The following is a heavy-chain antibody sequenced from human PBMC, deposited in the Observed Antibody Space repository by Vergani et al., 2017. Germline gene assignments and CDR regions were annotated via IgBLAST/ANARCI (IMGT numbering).Heavy chain of an antibody. V-gene: IGHV4-30-2*01. J-gene: IGHJ6*02. CDR3: ASPLYSRGFLGYYSYALDV. CDR2: IFPSGNS. D-gene: IGHD6-19*01. Sequence: QLQLQESGSGLVKPSQTLSLTCAVSGDSITNGGFSWNWIRQPPGKGPEWIGYIFPSGNSDYNPSLKNRVSISLDKSKNQFSLKLNSVTAADTAVYYCASPLYSRGFLGYYSYALDVWGQGTAVTVSS. CDR1: GDSITNGGFS.